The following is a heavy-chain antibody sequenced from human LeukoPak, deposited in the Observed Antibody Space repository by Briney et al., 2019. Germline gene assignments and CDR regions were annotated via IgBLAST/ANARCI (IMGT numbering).Heavy chain of an antibody. CDR2: ISSSGSTI. CDR1: GFTFSSYA. D-gene: IGHD1-26*01. J-gene: IGHJ4*02. Sequence: PGGSLRLSCAASGFTFSSYAMSWVRQAPGKGLEWVSYISSSGSTIYYADSVKGRFTISRDNAKNSLYLQMNSLRAEDTAVYYCARTVGWDQRRYYFDYWGQGTLVTVSS. CDR3: ARTVGWDQRRYYFDY. V-gene: IGHV3-48*04.